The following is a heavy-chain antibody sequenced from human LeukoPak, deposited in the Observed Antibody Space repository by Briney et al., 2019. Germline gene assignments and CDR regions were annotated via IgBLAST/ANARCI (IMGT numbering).Heavy chain of an antibody. Sequence: ASVKVSCKASGYTFTSYDINWVRQATGQGLEWMGWMNPNSGNTGYAQKFQGRVTITADESTSTAYMELSSLRSEDTAVYYCARQHWGGYDVFDYWGQGTLVTVSS. J-gene: IGHJ4*02. CDR2: MNPNSGNT. D-gene: IGHD5-12*01. CDR1: GYTFTSYD. V-gene: IGHV1-8*01. CDR3: ARQHWGGYDVFDY.